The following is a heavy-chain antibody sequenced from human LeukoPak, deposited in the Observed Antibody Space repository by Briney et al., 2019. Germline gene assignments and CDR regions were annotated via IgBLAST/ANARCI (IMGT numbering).Heavy chain of an antibody. D-gene: IGHD6-13*01. Sequence: APVKVSCKASGYTFTSYDINWVRQATGQGLEWMGWMNPNSGNTNYAQKLQGRVTMTTDTSTSTAYMELRSLRSDDTAVYYCARESSAAPGHYYGMDVWGQGTTVTVSS. CDR3: ARESSAAPGHYYGMDV. CDR2: MNPNSGNT. CDR1: GYTFTSYD. V-gene: IGHV1-18*01. J-gene: IGHJ6*02.